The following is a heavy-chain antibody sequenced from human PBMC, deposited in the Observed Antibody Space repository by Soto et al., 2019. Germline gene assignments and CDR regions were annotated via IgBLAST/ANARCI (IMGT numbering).Heavy chain of an antibody. CDR1: GFTFSSYA. CDR2: ISGSGGST. J-gene: IGHJ5*02. V-gene: IGHV3-23*01. Sequence: GGSLRLSCAASGFTFSSYAMSWVRQAPGKGLEWVSAISGSGGSTYYADSVKGRFTIFRDNSKNTLYLQMNSLRAEDTAVYYCAKVLIAVAGTINWFDPWGQGTLVTVS. D-gene: IGHD6-19*01. CDR3: AKVLIAVAGTINWFDP.